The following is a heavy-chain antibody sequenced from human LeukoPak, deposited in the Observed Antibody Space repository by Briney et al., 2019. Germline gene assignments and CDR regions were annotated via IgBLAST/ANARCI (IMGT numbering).Heavy chain of an antibody. CDR3: ARVYSGSLGYYYYYMDV. J-gene: IGHJ6*03. CDR1: SYSISSGYY. CDR2: IYHSGST. D-gene: IGHD1-26*01. Sequence: KPSETLSLTCTVSSYSISSGYYWGWIRPPPGKGLEWIGNIYHSGSTYYNPSLKSRVTISVDTSKNQFSLKLSSVTAADTAVYYCARVYSGSLGYYYYYMDVWGKGTTVTISS. V-gene: IGHV4-38-2*02.